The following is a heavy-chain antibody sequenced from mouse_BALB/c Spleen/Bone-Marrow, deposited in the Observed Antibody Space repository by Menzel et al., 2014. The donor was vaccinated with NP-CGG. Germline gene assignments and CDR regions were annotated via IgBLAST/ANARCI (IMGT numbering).Heavy chain of an antibody. J-gene: IGHJ3*01. CDR1: GYTFTRYW. CDR2: IDPPDSET. Sequence: QVQLKQSGAEVVKPGAPVKLSCKASGYTFTRYWMHWVWQRPGRGLEWIGKIDPPDSETHYNHEFKDKATLTVDKSSSTAYIQLSSLTSEDSAVYFCARSGGNYVAWFVYWGQGTLVTVSP. CDR3: ARSGGNYVAWFVY. D-gene: IGHD2-1*01. V-gene: IGHV1-69*02.